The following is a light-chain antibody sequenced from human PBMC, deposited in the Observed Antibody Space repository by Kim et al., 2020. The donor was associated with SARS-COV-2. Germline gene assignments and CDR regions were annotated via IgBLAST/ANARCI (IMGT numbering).Light chain of an antibody. CDR1: QNFRNY. V-gene: IGKV3-11*01. J-gene: IGKJ3*01. Sequence: SPGERAALSCRASQNFRNYLAWYQQKPGQAPRLLIHGVSNRANGVPARFSGSGSGTDFTLTISSLEPEDFAVYYCQQRNEWPPVIFGPGTKVDIK. CDR3: QQRNEWPPVI. CDR2: GVS.